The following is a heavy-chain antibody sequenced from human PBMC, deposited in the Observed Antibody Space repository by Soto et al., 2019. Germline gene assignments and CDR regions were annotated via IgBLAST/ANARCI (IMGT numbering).Heavy chain of an antibody. J-gene: IGHJ3*02. CDR1: GGSISSYY. D-gene: IGHD1-26*01. V-gene: IGHV4-59*01. CDR3: ARSGSYYAFDI. Sequence: LSLTCTVSGGSISSYYWSWIRQPPGKGLEWIGYIYYSESTNYNPSLKSRVTISVDTSKNQFSLKLSSVTAADTAVYYCARSGSYYAFDIWGQGTMVTVSS. CDR2: IYYSEST.